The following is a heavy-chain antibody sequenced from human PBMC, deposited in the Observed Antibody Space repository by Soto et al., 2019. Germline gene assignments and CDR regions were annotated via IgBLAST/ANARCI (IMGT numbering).Heavy chain of an antibody. D-gene: IGHD6-6*01. CDR1: GFTFSSYD. CDR3: ARGGGSSRPYYYYGMDV. J-gene: IGHJ6*02. CDR2: IGTAADP. V-gene: IGHV3-13*05. Sequence: GGSLRLSCAASGFTFSSYDMHWVRQATAKGLEWVSAIGTAADPYYPGSMKARFTISRQNAKNSLYLQMNSLRAGDTAVYYCARGGGSSRPYYYYGMDVWGQGTTGTFS.